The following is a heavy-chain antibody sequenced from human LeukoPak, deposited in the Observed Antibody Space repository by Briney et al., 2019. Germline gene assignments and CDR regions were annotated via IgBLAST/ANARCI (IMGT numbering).Heavy chain of an antibody. V-gene: IGHV1-18*01. J-gene: IGHJ4*02. Sequence: GASVKVSCKASGYTFTKYGISWVRQAPGQGLEWMGWISGYSGNTEYAQNVQGRVTMTTDTSASTVYMDLRSLRPDDTAVYFCARAHCSSTTCFFDYWGQGTLVTVSS. CDR2: ISGYSGNT. CDR3: ARAHCSSTTCFFDY. CDR1: GYTFTKYG. D-gene: IGHD2-2*01.